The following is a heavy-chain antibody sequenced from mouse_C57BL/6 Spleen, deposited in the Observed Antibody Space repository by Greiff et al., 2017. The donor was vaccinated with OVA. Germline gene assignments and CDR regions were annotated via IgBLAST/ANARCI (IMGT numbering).Heavy chain of an antibody. Sequence: VQLQQPGAELVKPGASVKLSCKASGYTFTSYWMHWVKQRPGQGLEWIGMIHPNSGSTNYNEKFKSKATLTVDKSSSTAYMQLSSLTSEDSAVYYCARSPTVVAEDYWGQGTSVTVSS. CDR3: ARSPTVVAEDY. D-gene: IGHD1-1*01. V-gene: IGHV1-64*01. J-gene: IGHJ4*01. CDR2: IHPNSGST. CDR1: GYTFTSYW.